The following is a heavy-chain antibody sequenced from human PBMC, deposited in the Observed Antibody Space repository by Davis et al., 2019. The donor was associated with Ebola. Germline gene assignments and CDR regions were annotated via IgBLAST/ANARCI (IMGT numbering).Heavy chain of an antibody. D-gene: IGHD4-11*01. J-gene: IGHJ6*02. CDR3: ARNLVTTTSYYYYYGMDV. Sequence: LRLSCTVSGGSISSGGYYWSWIRQHPGKGLEWIGYIYYSGSTYYNPSLKSRVTISVDTSKNQFSLKLSSVTAADTAVYYCARNLVTTTSYYYYYGMDVWGQGTTVTVSS. CDR1: GGSISSGGYY. CDR2: IYYSGST. V-gene: IGHV4-31*03.